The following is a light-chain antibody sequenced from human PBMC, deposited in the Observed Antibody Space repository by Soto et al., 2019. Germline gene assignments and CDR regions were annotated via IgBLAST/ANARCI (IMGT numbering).Light chain of an antibody. V-gene: IGLV2-14*01. J-gene: IGLJ1*01. CDR1: SSDVGGYNY. CDR2: DVS. Sequence: QSALTQPASVSGSPGQSITISCTGTSSDVGGYNYVSWYQQHPGKAPKFMNYDVSNRTSGVSNRFSGSKSGNTASLTISGLQAEDEADYYGSSYTTSNTRQIVFGTGTKLTVL. CDR3: SSYTTSNTRQIV.